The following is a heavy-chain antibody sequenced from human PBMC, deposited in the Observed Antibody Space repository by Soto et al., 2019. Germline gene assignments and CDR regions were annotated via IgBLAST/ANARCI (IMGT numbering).Heavy chain of an antibody. D-gene: IGHD3-10*01. CDR2: IYYSGST. V-gene: IGHV4-39*01. Sequence: SETLSLTCTVSGDSISSSSYYWGWIRQPPGKGLEWIGSIYYSGSTYYNPSLKSRVTISVDTSKNQFSLKLSSVTAADTAVYYCARQPIYGSGSPRWGQGTLVTVSS. J-gene: IGHJ4*02. CDR1: GDSISSSSYY. CDR3: ARQPIYGSGSPR.